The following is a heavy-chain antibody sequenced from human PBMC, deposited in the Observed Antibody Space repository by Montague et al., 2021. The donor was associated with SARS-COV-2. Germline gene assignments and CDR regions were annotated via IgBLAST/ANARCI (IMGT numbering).Heavy chain of an antibody. CDR2: IYYSGST. CDR1: GGSISSSSYY. Sequence: SETLSLTCTVSGGSISSSSYYWGWIRQPPGMGLEWIGSIYYSGSTYYNPSLKSRVTISVDTSKNQFSLKMSSVTAADTAVYYCARVGSQHLVRLSGMDVWGQGTTVTVSS. J-gene: IGHJ6*02. CDR3: ARVGSQHLVRLSGMDV. V-gene: IGHV4-39*07. D-gene: IGHD6-13*01.